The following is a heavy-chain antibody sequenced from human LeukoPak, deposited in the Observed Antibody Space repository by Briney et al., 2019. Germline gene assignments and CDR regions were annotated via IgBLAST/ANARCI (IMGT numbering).Heavy chain of an antibody. CDR1: GGSISSSGYS. J-gene: IGHJ4*02. CDR3: ARSTPVTYYFDY. V-gene: IGHV4-30-2*01. D-gene: IGHD4-17*01. Sequence: SETLSLTCAVSGGSISSSGYSWGWLRQPPGTGLEWIGYIYHSGSAYYNPSLKSRVTMSVDRSKNQFSLNLSSVTAADTAVYYCARSTPVTYYFDYWGQGTLVTVSP. CDR2: IYHSGSA.